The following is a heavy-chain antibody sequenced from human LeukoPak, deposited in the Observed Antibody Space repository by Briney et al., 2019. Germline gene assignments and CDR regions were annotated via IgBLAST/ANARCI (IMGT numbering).Heavy chain of an antibody. CDR1: GFTFSSYT. D-gene: IGHD2-21*01. CDR2: ISSSSSTI. CDR3: ARWDWGIVVVSDDAFDI. V-gene: IGHV3-48*04. J-gene: IGHJ3*02. Sequence: PGGSLRLSCAASGFTFSSYTMNWVRQAPGKGLEWVSYISSSSSTIYYADSVKGRFTISRDNAKNSLYLQMNSLRAEDMAVYYCARWDWGIVVVSDDAFDIWGQGTMVTVSS.